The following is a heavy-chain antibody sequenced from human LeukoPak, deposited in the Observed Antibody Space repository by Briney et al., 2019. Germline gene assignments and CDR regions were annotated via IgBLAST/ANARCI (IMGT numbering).Heavy chain of an antibody. Sequence: PGGSLRLSCAASGFTFTNYRMHWVRQAPGKGLMWVSRIDKQGNVSDYADSVKGRFTISRDNAKNILYLQMNGLRVDDTAVYYCARGPSFSGRGYWGQGTLVTVSS. J-gene: IGHJ4*02. CDR2: IDKQGNVS. D-gene: IGHD3-10*01. CDR1: GFTFTNYR. CDR3: ARGPSFSGRGY. V-gene: IGHV3-74*01.